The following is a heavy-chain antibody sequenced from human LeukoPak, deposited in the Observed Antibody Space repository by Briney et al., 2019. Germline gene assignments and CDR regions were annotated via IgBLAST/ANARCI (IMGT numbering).Heavy chain of an antibody. V-gene: IGHV4-4*02. CDR2: VYHSGDT. CDR3: ARLISSSWSAVGDDY. CDR1: GGSISSGNW. Sequence: PSETLSLTCAVSGGSISSGNWWRWVRQPPGKVLEWIGEVYHSGDTNYNPSLKRRVTISVDKSKHQFSLNLSSLTAADTALYFCARLISSSWSAVGDDYWGQGTLVTVSS. J-gene: IGHJ4*02. D-gene: IGHD6-13*01.